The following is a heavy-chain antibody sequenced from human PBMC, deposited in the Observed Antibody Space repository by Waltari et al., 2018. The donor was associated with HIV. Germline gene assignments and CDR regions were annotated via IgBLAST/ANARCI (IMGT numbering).Heavy chain of an antibody. CDR1: GDSVRSSNW. CDR2: IYPSGGT. J-gene: IGHJ3*02. D-gene: IGHD2-2*01. V-gene: IGHV4-4*02. CDR3: ARGGGIVVKMYADDAFDI. Sequence: QVQLQESGPGLVKPSGTLSLTCAVSGDSVRSSNWWNWVRQPPGKGLEWIGEIYPSGGTNYNPYLKSRVTISVDKSKNQFSLNMSSMTAADTAVYYCARGGGIVVKMYADDAFDIWGQGTMVTVSS.